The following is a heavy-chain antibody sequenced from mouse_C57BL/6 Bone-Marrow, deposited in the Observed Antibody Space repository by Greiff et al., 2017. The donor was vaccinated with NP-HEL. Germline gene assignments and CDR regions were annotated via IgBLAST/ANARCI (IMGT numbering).Heavy chain of an antibody. Sequence: VQLQQPGAELVMPGASVKLSCKASGYTFTSYWMHWVKQRPGQGLAWIGEIDPSDSYTNYNQKFKGKSTLTVDKSSSTAYMQLSSLTSEDSAVYYCARTFFPYAMDYWGQGTSVTVSS. J-gene: IGHJ4*01. V-gene: IGHV1-69*01. CDR2: IDPSDSYT. CDR1: GYTFTSYW. CDR3: ARTFFPYAMDY.